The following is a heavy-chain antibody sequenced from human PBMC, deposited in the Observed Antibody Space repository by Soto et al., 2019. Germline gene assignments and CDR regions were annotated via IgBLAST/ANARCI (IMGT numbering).Heavy chain of an antibody. CDR2: INTDGSVA. J-gene: IGHJ4*02. CDR3: VRDMQLWRLVS. D-gene: IGHD2-21*01. CDR1: GLTFISYW. Sequence: GSLRLSCAASGLTFISYWMHWVRQAPGKGLVWVSRINTDGSVAMYVDSVKGRFTISRDNAKNTLYLHMNSLRAEDTAVYYCVRDMQLWRLVSWGQGTLVAVSS. V-gene: IGHV3-74*03.